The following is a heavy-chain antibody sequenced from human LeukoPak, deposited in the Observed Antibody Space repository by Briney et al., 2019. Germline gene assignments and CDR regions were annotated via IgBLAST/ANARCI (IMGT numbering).Heavy chain of an antibody. J-gene: IGHJ4*02. D-gene: IGHD3-22*01. CDR2: FYTSESI. CDR1: GDSISDYY. V-gene: IGHV4-4*07. CDR3: ARDGDYYDSSGSFDS. Sequence: PSETLSLTCTVSGDSISDYYWSWIRQPAGKGLEWIGRFYTSESIDYNPSLKSRVIMSVDTSKNQFSLKLYSVTAADTAVYCCARDGDYYDSSGSFDSWGQGTLVTVSS.